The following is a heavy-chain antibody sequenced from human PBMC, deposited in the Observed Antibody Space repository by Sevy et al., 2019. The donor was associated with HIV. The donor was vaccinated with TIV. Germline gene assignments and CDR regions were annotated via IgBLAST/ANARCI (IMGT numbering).Heavy chain of an antibody. J-gene: IGHJ6*02. CDR3: AEDINRGWDGLNCYPYYYYFYGLDA. V-gene: IGHV3-9*01. Sequence: GGSLRLSCSASGFTFDGYAMHWVRQVPGKGLEWVSGVSWSSRNIGYADSVKGRFTISRDNANHFLYLEMNSLRPEDTALYYCAEDINRGWDGLNCYPYYYYFYGLDAWGQGTTVTVSS. CDR1: GFTFDGYA. CDR2: VSWSSRNI. D-gene: IGHD2-21*01.